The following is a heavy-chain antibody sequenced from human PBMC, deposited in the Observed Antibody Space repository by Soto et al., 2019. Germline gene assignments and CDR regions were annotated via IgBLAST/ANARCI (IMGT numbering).Heavy chain of an antibody. CDR3: ARDFLGGDSNIDY. D-gene: IGHD2-21*02. V-gene: IGHV3-48*01. CDR2: ISSSSSTI. J-gene: IGHJ4*02. Sequence: HPGGSLRLSCAASGFTFSSYSMNWVRQAPGKGLEWVSYISSSSSTIYYADSVKGRFTISRDNAKNSLYLQMNSLRAEDTAVYYCARDFLGGDSNIDYWGQGTLVTVSS. CDR1: GFTFSSYS.